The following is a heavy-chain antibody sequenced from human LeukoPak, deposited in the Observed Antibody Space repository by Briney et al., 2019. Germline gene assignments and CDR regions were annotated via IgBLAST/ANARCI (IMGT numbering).Heavy chain of an antibody. D-gene: IGHD3-10*01. CDR3: ARGSVYGSGSSYYMDV. J-gene: IGHJ6*03. CDR1: GYTFTSYD. Sequence: GASVKVSCKASGYTFTSYDINWVRQATGQGLEWMGWMNPNSGNTGYAQKFQGRVTITRNTSISTAYMELSSLRSEDTAVYYCARGSVYGSGSSYYMDVWGKGTTVTVSS. V-gene: IGHV1-8*03. CDR2: MNPNSGNT.